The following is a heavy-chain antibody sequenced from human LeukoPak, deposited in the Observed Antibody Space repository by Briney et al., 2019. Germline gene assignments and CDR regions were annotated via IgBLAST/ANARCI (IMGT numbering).Heavy chain of an antibody. D-gene: IGHD6-6*01. V-gene: IGHV4-39*01. J-gene: IGHJ4*02. CDR2: INYSGRT. CDR3: ARPESSGSSLDY. CDR1: TGSISSSSYD. Sequence: SETLSLTCTVSTGSISSSSYDWGWPRQPPGRGREWIGSINYSGRTYYNPSLKSRVTIAVDTSKNQFSLKLSSVTAADTAVYYCARPESSGSSLDYWGQGTLVTVSS.